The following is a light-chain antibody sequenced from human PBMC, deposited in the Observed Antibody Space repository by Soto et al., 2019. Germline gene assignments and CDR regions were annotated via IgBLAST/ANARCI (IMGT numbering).Light chain of an antibody. V-gene: IGKV1-5*03. CDR1: QSVSDW. CDR2: KAS. J-gene: IGKJ4*01. Sequence: DIQLINSPSTLSASVGDRVTITCRASQSVSDWLAWYQRKPGKVPKLLIYKASNLESGVPSRFSGSGSGTEFTLTIISLQTYEFEIYYRYQYYCCSTFGGGTRVDIK. CDR3: YQYYCCST.